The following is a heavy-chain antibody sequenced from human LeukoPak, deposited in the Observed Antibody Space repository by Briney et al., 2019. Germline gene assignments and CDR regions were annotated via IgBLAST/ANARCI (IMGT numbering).Heavy chain of an antibody. V-gene: IGHV4-30-4*01. J-gene: IGHJ4*02. Sequence: SPQTLSLTCTVSGGSISSGDYYWSWIRQPPGKGLEWIGYIYYSGSTYYNPSLKSRVTISVDTSKNQFSLKLSSVTAADTAMYYCARVIFLEWFTDYWGQGTLVTVSS. CDR1: GGSISSGDYY. CDR3: ARVIFLEWFTDY. D-gene: IGHD3-3*01. CDR2: IYYSGST.